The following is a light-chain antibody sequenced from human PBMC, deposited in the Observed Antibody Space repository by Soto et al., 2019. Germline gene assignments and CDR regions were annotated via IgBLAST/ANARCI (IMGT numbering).Light chain of an antibody. V-gene: IGLV2-14*02. CDR2: EGT. CDR1: SSDVGNSNF. CDR3: QSYDNSLSGSWV. Sequence: QSVLTQPASVSGSPGQSITISCTGTSSDVGNSNFVSWYQQHPGKAPRLIIYEGTKRPSGVPDRFSGSKSGTSASLAINGLQAEDEAHYYCQSYDNSLSGSWVFGGGTKVTVL. J-gene: IGLJ3*02.